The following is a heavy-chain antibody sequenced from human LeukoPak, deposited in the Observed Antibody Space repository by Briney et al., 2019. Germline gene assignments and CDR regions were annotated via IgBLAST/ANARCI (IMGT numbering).Heavy chain of an antibody. V-gene: IGHV1-18*01. D-gene: IGHD4-17*01. CDR3: ARTEIVDDYGAPGVMR. J-gene: IGHJ4*02. CDR1: GYTFTSYG. CDR2: ISAYNGNT. Sequence: ASVKVSCKASGYTFTSYGISWVRQAPGQGLEWMGWISAYNGNTNYAQKLQGRVTMTTDTSTSTAYMELRSLRSDDTAVYYCARTEIVDDYGAPGVMRWGQGTLVTVSS.